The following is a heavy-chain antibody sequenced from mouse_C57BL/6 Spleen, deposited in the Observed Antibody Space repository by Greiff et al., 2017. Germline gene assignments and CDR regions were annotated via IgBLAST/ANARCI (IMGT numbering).Heavy chain of an antibody. D-gene: IGHD2-4*01. CDR1: GFTFSSYA. CDR3: TRAGYNEYDWFAY. J-gene: IGHJ3*01. V-gene: IGHV5-9-1*02. CDR2: ICSGGDYI. Sequence: EVQLQESGEGLVKPGGSLKLSCAASGFTFSSYAMSWVRPTPEKRLEWVAYICSGGDYIYYADTVKGRFTITRDNARNTLYMQMSSLKSEDTAMYYCTRAGYNEYDWFAYWGQGTLVTVSA.